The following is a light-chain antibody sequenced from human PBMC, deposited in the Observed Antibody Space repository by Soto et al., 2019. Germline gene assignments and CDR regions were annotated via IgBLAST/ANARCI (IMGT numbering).Light chain of an antibody. CDR2: DAS. V-gene: IGKV1-33*01. CDR3: QQYDNLPLT. J-gene: IGKJ3*01. Sequence: DIQMTQSPSSLSASVGDRVTITCQASQDISNYLNWYQQKPGKAPKLLIYDASNLETGVPSRFSGSGSATDFTFTISSLQPEDIATYYCQQYDNLPLTFGPGTKVHIK. CDR1: QDISNY.